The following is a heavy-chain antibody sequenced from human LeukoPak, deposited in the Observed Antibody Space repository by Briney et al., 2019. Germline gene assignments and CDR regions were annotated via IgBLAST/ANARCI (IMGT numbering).Heavy chain of an antibody. V-gene: IGHV4-39*01. J-gene: IGHJ4*02. CDR3: VRHTRIEPVGY. CDR1: GGSISSSSYY. CDR2: IYYSGST. Sequence: SETLSLTCTVSGGSISSSSYYWGWIRQPPGKGLEWIGSIYYSGSTYYNPSLKSRVTISVDTSKNQFSLELSSVTAADTAVYYCVRHTRIEPVGYWGQGTLVTVSS. D-gene: IGHD2/OR15-2a*01.